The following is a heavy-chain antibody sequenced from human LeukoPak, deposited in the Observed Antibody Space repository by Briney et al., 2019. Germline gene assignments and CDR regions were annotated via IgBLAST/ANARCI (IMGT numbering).Heavy chain of an antibody. J-gene: IGHJ4*02. CDR1: GFTFSSYA. D-gene: IGHD6-13*01. Sequence: GGSLRLSCAASGFTFSSYAMSWVRQAPGRGLEWVSAISGSGGSTYYADSVKGRFTISRDNSKNTLYLQMNSLRAEDTAVYYCAKPGSSSWYGNFDYWGQGTLVTVSS. CDR2: ISGSGGST. V-gene: IGHV3-23*01. CDR3: AKPGSSSWYGNFDY.